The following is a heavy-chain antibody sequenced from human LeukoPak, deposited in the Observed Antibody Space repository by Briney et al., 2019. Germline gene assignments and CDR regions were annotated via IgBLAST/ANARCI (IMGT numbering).Heavy chain of an antibody. CDR3: ARFRSSRYWVDAFDI. J-gene: IGHJ3*02. Sequence: GGSLRLSCAASGFTFDDYAMHWVRQAPGKGLEWVSGISWNSGSIAYADSVKGRFTISRDNGKNSLYLQMNSLRDEDTAVYFCARFRSSRYWVDAFDIWGQGTMVIVSS. D-gene: IGHD6-13*01. CDR1: GFTFDDYA. CDR2: ISWNSGSI. V-gene: IGHV3-9*01.